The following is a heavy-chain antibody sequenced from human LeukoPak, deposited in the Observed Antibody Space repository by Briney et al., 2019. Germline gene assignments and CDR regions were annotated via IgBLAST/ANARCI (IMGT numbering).Heavy chain of an antibody. CDR1: GFTFSSYG. CDR2: ISGSGGST. V-gene: IGHV3-23*01. CDR3: AKDRNIVAPYFDY. J-gene: IGHJ4*02. D-gene: IGHD5-12*01. Sequence: HPGGSLRLSCAASGFTFSSYGMSWFRKAPGKGLEWVSAISGSGGSTYYADSVKGRFTISRDNSKNTLYLQMNGLRAEDTAVYYCAKDRNIVAPYFDYWGQGTLVTVSS.